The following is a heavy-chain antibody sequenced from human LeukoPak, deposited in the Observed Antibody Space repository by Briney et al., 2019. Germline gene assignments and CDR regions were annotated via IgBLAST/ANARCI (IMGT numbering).Heavy chain of an antibody. J-gene: IGHJ6*04. V-gene: IGHV4-59*01. CDR2: IYYSGST. Sequence: SETLSLTCTVSGGSISSYYWSWIRQPPGKGLEWIGYIYYSGSTNYNPSLKSRVTISVDTSKNQFSLKLSSVTAADTAAYYCARDGGYCSSTSCPNYYYYGMDVWGKGTTVTVSS. D-gene: IGHD2-2*01. CDR3: ARDGGYCSSTSCPNYYYYGMDV. CDR1: GGSISSYY.